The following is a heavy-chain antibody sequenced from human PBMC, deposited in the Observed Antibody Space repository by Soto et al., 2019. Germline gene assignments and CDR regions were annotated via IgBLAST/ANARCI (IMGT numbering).Heavy chain of an antibody. Sequence: QVQLVQSGAEVKKPGSSVKVSCKASGGTFSSYAISWVRQAPGQGLEWMGGIIPIFGTANYAQKFQGRVTITAAESTSTAYMELSSLRSEDTAVYYCAGPPELTRIYYYSGMDVWGQGTTVTVSS. J-gene: IGHJ6*02. V-gene: IGHV1-69*12. CDR2: IIPIFGTA. CDR1: GGTFSSYA. CDR3: AGPPELTRIYYYSGMDV. D-gene: IGHD1-7*01.